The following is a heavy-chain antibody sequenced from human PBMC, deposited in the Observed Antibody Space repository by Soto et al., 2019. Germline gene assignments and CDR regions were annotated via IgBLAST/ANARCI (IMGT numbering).Heavy chain of an antibody. CDR3: TRDSYDHPPNDY. CDR2: IYYSGST. D-gene: IGHD5-12*01. V-gene: IGHV4-59*12. Sequence: PSETLSLTCIVSGGSISNYYWSWIRQPPGKGLEWIGYIYYSGSTNYNPSLTSRVTISVDTSKNQFSLKLSSVTAADTAVYYCTRDSYDHPPNDYWAQGTLVTVSS. J-gene: IGHJ4*02. CDR1: GGSISNYY.